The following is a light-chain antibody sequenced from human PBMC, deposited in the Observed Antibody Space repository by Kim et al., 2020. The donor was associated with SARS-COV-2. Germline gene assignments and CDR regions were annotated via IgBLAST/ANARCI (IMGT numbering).Light chain of an antibody. CDR3: QAWDSSTWV. Sequence: VSPGQTASITCSGDKLGDKYACWYQQKPGQSPVLVIYQDTKRPSGIPERFSGSNSGNTATLTISGTQAMDEADYYCQAWDSSTWVFGGGTQLTVL. CDR2: QDT. V-gene: IGLV3-1*01. J-gene: IGLJ2*01. CDR1: KLGDKY.